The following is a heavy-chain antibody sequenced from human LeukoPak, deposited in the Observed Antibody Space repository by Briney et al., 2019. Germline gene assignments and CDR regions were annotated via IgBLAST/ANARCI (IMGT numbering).Heavy chain of an antibody. CDR2: INWNGGST. D-gene: IGHD3-9*01. CDR1: GFTFDDYG. J-gene: IGHJ4*02. CDR3: ARGMLGLRYFDWLLIFDY. Sequence: GGSLRLSCAASGFTFDDYGMSWVRQAPGKGLEWVSGINWNGGSTGYADSVKGRFTISRDNAKNSLYLQMNSLRAEDTALYYCARGMLGLRYFDWLLIFDYWGQGTLVTVSS. V-gene: IGHV3-20*04.